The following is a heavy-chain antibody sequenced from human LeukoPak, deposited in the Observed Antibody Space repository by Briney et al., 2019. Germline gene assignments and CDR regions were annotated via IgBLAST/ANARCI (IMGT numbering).Heavy chain of an antibody. J-gene: IGHJ5*02. CDR2: INPSGGST. CDR1: GYTFTGYY. V-gene: IGHV1-46*01. CDR3: ARDGSGIFDP. D-gene: IGHD3-10*01. Sequence: ASVKVSCKASGYTFTGYYMHWVRQAPGQGLEWMGIINPSGGSTSYAQKFQGRVTMTRDTSTSTVYMELSSLRSEDAAVYYCARDGSGIFDPWGQGTLVTVSS.